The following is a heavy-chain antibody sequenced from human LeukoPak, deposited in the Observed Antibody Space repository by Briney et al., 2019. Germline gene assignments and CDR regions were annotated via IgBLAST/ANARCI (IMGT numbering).Heavy chain of an antibody. Sequence: SETQSLTCTVSGGSISSYYWSWIRQPPGKGLEWIGYIYYSGSTNYNPSLKSRVTISVDTSKNQFSLKLSSVTAADTAVYYCARYPPVVPAAEDYYYYMDDWGKGTTVTVSS. D-gene: IGHD2-2*01. CDR3: ARYPPVVPAAEDYYYYMDD. CDR1: GGSISSYY. V-gene: IGHV4-59*01. J-gene: IGHJ6*03. CDR2: IYYSGST.